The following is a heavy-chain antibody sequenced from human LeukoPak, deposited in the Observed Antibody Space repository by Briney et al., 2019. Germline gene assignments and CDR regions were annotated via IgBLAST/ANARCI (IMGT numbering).Heavy chain of an antibody. J-gene: IGHJ4*02. D-gene: IGHD1-26*01. V-gene: IGHV1-46*01. Sequence: RASVNVSFKASGYTFTSYYMHGVRRAPGQGLEWMVIINPSGGSTSYAQKFQGSVTMTRNTSTSTVYMELSSLRSEDTAVYSCARESRELLFYSVVMRRSGGDYWGQGTLVTVSS. CDR3: ARESRELLFYSVVMRRSGGDY. CDR1: GYTFTSYY. CDR2: INPSGGST.